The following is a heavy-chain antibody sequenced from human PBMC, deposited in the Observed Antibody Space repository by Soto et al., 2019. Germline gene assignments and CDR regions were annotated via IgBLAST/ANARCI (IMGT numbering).Heavy chain of an antibody. J-gene: IGHJ5*02. V-gene: IGHV1-8*01. CDR2: MNPNSGNT. CDR1: GYTFTSYD. D-gene: IGHD6-6*01. Sequence: QVQLVQSGAEVKKPGASVKVSCKASGYTFTSYDINWVRQATGQGLEWMGWMNPNSGNTGYAQKPPTHVTMTPHTSTSTAYMALSLPLSADPAFYYSPTPLVIGTTSFAPCRQAPPLTVSS. CDR3: PTPLVIGTTSFAP.